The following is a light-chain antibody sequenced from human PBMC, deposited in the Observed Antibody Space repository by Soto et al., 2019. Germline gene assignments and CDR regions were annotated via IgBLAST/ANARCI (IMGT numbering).Light chain of an antibody. J-gene: IGKJ3*01. Sequence: EIVLTQSPATLSLSPGERATLSCRATQSVTNPLAWYQQRPGQPPRLLIYETSNRATGVPARFSGSGSGTDFTLTIDNREPEDSAVYYCQHRRTFGPGTQLDLK. CDR3: QHRRT. CDR1: QSVTNP. V-gene: IGKV3-11*01. CDR2: ETS.